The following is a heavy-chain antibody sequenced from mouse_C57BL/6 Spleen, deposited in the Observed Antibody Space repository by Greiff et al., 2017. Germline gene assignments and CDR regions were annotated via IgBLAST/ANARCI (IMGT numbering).Heavy chain of an antibody. CDR2: ISYDGSN. D-gene: IGHD1-1*01. Sequence: EVQRVESGPGLVKPSQSLSLTCSVTGYSITSGYYWNWIRQFPGNKLEWMGYISYDGSNNYNPSLKNRISITRDTSKNQFFLKLNSVTTEDTATYYCARETPYYYGSSYFDYWGQGTTLTVSS. CDR1: GYSITSGYY. V-gene: IGHV3-6*01. J-gene: IGHJ2*01. CDR3: ARETPYYYGSSYFDY.